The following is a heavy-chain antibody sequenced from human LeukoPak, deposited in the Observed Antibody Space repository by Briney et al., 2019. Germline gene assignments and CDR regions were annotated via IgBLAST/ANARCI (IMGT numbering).Heavy chain of an antibody. CDR3: TTRKNGYYYGSGSYSYYFDY. Sequence: PGGSLRLSCAASGLTFSNAWMSWVRQAPGKGLEWVGRIKSKTDGGTTDYGAPVKGRFTISRDDSKNTLYLQMNNLKTEDTAVYYCTTRKNGYYYGSGSYSYYFDYWGQGTLVTVSS. J-gene: IGHJ4*02. CDR1: GLTFSNAW. D-gene: IGHD3-10*01. CDR2: IKSKTDGGTT. V-gene: IGHV3-15*01.